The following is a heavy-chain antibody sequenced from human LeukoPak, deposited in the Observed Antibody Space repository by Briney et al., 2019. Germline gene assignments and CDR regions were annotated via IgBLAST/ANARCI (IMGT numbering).Heavy chain of an antibody. V-gene: IGHV3-7*01. CDR1: GFTFNSYW. J-gene: IGHJ4*02. CDR3: AREIVQDYSDYKSYFDY. Sequence: GGSLRLSCAASGFTFNSYWMTWVRQAPGKGLEWVANIKQDESEKNYVDSVKGRFTISRDNAKDSLYLQMNSLRAEDTAVYYCAREIVQDYSDYKSYFDYWGQGALVTVSS. CDR2: IKQDESEK. D-gene: IGHD4-11*01.